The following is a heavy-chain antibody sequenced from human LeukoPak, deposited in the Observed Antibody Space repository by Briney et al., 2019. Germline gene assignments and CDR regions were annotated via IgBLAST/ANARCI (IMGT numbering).Heavy chain of an antibody. CDR3: ARDRSGYDFDY. J-gene: IGHJ4*02. CDR2: INSDGSST. D-gene: IGHD5-12*01. Sequence: GGSLRLSCAASGFAFSSYWMHWVRQAPGKGLVWVSRINSDGSSTSYADSVKGRFTISRDNAKNTLYLQMNSLRAEDTAVYYCARDRSGYDFDYWGQGTLVTVSS. V-gene: IGHV3-74*01. CDR1: GFAFSSYW.